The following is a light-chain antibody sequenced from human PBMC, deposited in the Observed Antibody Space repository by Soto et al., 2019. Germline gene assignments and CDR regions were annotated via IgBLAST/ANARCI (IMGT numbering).Light chain of an antibody. CDR1: QSVSSH. CDR3: QQRSNRPLT. CDR2: DAS. V-gene: IGKV3-11*01. Sequence: EIVFSQSPATVSLSRGERATLSCRASQSVSSHLAWYQQKPGQAPRLLIYDASNRATGIPARFSGSGSGTDFTLTISSLEPEDFAVYYCQQRSNRPLTFGQGTKVDIK. J-gene: IGKJ1*01.